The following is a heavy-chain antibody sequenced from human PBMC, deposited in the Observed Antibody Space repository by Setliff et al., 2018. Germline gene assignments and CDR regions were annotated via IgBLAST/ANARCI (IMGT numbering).Heavy chain of an antibody. V-gene: IGHV1-69*13. CDR2: LIPILRKT. D-gene: IGHD3-16*01. CDR3: ARELRSPFWHIDY. CDR1: GGTFSSDV. J-gene: IGHJ4*02. Sequence: ASVKVSCKASGGTFSSDVITWVRQAPGQGLEWMGRLIPILRKTNYAENFQGRVSITADGSTNTVHMEVTSLRTEDTAVYYCARELRSPFWHIDYWGQGTLVTVSS.